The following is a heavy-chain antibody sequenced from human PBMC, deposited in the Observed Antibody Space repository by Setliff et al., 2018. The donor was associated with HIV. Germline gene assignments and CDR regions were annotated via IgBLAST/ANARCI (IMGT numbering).Heavy chain of an antibody. D-gene: IGHD3-10*01. CDR1: GGSFSGYY. J-gene: IGHJ6*03. CDR2: INHGGST. CDR3: ARGRNYGSPYFYYMDV. V-gene: IGHV4-34*04. Sequence: SETLSLTCAVYGGSFSGYYWTWIRQPPGKGLEWIGEINHGGSTNNNPSLKSRATMSVDTSKDQFSLRLSSVTAADTAVYYCARGRNYGSPYFYYMDVWANGTTVTVSS.